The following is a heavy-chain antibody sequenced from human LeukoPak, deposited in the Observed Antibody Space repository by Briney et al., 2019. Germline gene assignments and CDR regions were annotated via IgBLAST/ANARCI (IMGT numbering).Heavy chain of an antibody. CDR3: ATVTSSGWSLGAFDI. Sequence: GASVKVSCKVSGYTLTELSMHWVRQPPGKGLEWMGSFDPEDGETIYAQKFQGRVTMTEDTSIDTAYMELSSLRSEDTAVYYCATVTSSGWSLGAFDIWGQGTMVTVSS. CDR1: GYTLTELS. V-gene: IGHV1-24*01. J-gene: IGHJ3*02. CDR2: FDPEDGET. D-gene: IGHD6-19*01.